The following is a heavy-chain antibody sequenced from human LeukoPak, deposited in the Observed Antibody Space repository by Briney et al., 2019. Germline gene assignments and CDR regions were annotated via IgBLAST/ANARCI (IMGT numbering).Heavy chain of an antibody. J-gene: IGHJ5*02. D-gene: IGHD3-10*01. CDR1: GGSISSYY. CDR3: TRDSGTTGEVKFDP. V-gene: IGHV4-4*07. CDR2: IYGTGTI. Sequence: SETLSLTCTVSGGSISSYYWSWIRQPAGKGLEWIGRIYGTGTITYNPSLQSRVTMSVDTSKNEFSLKMSSVTAADTAVYYCTRDSGTTGEVKFDPWGQGTLVTVSS.